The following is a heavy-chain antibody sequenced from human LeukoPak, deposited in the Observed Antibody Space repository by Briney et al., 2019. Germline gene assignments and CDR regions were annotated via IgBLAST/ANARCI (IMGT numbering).Heavy chain of an antibody. CDR3: AKDWARYYYGSGSPTLFDY. CDR1: GFTFSSYA. J-gene: IGHJ4*02. D-gene: IGHD3-10*01. CDR2: ISGSGGST. Sequence: GGSLRLSCAASGFTFSSYAMSWVRQAPGKGLEWVSAISGSGGSTYYADSVKGRFTISRDNSKNTLYLQMSSLRAEDTAVYYCAKDWARYYYGSGSPTLFDYWGQGTLVTVSS. V-gene: IGHV3-23*01.